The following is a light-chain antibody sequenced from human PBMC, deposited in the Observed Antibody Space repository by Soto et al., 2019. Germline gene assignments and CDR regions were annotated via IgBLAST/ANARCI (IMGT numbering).Light chain of an antibody. CDR1: SSDVGSDNL. J-gene: IGLJ1*01. V-gene: IGLV2-23*02. Sequence: QSVLTQPASVSGSPGQSITISCTGTSSDVGSDNLVSWYQQHPGKAPKFIIYEVNQRPAGVSYRFSGSKSGNTAYLTISGLQAEDEDDYYCCSYAGSITYVFGTGTKVXVL. CDR3: CSYAGSITYV. CDR2: EVN.